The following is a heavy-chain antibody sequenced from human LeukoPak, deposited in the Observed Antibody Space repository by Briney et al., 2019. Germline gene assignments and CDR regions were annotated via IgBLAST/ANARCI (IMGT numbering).Heavy chain of an antibody. CDR3: AKDLSYGSYSFDS. V-gene: IGHV3-30*18. Sequence: GRSLRLSCAASGFPFSIYGMHWVRQAPGKGLEWVAIITLDGNSKAYAESVKGGFTVSRDNSKNTVYLQMSSLRTEDTAGYYCAKDLSYGSYSFDSWGQGALVTVSS. D-gene: IGHD3-10*01. J-gene: IGHJ4*02. CDR2: ITLDGNSK. CDR1: GFPFSIYG.